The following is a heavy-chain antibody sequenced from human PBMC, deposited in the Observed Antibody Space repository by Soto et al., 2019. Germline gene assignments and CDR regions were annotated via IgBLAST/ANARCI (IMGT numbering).Heavy chain of an antibody. J-gene: IGHJ6*02. CDR3: AGGMAGLDV. Sequence: EVKLVESGGGLVQPGGSLRLSCAASGLSFNIYWMHWVRQVPGKGLVWLARINSDGSHTIYVDSVKGRFTISRDNAKSTVFLQMDSLRDEDTGVYYCAGGMAGLDVWGQGTTVTVSS. V-gene: IGHV3-74*01. CDR1: GLSFNIYW. CDR2: INSDGSHT.